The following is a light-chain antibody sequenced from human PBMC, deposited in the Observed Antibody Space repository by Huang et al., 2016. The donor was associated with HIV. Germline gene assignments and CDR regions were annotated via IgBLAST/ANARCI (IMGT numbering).Light chain of an antibody. CDR3: QQYNAYFPYT. J-gene: IGKJ2*01. V-gene: IGKV1-5*03. CDR1: QNIGTY. Sequence: DIQMTQSPSTLSASVGDRVPIPCRASQNIGTYLAWYQQKPGKGPKLFIYKASSLESGVPSRCSGSGAGTEFTLTISSLQPDEFATYYCQQYNAYFPYTFGQGTKVEIK. CDR2: KAS.